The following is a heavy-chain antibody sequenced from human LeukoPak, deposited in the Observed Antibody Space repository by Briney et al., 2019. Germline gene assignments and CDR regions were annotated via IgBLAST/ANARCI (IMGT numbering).Heavy chain of an antibody. Sequence: AETLSLTCTVSGGSIRSHSWHWIRQSSGKGLEWIGSIDYFGTTTYNPSLKSRVTLSVDTSKNQFSLKLTSMTAADTAVYYCARDIGGDTDGRASYWFAPWGQGTLVIVSS. J-gene: IGHJ5*02. CDR2: IDYFGTT. CDR1: GGSIRSHS. D-gene: IGHD1-1*01. V-gene: IGHV4-59*11. CDR3: ARDIGGDTDGRASYWFAP.